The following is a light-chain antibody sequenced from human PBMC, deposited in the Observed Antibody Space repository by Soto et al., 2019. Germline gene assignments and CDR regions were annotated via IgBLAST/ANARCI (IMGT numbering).Light chain of an antibody. Sequence: QSALTQPASVSGSPGQSITISCTGTSSDVGGYNYVSWYQQHPGKGPKLMIYEVSNRPSGVSNRFSGSKSGNTASLTISGLQDEDEADYYCSSYTTSSAPVVFGGGTQLTVL. J-gene: IGLJ2*01. CDR2: EVS. V-gene: IGLV2-14*01. CDR1: SSDVGGYNY. CDR3: SSYTTSSAPVV.